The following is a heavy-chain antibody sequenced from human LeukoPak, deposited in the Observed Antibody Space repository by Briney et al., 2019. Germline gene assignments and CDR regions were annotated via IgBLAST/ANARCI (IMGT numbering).Heavy chain of an antibody. CDR1: GGSIGSNY. V-gene: IGHV4-59*08. CDR2: IYYTGGT. Sequence: PSETLSLTCTVSGGSIGSNYWTWIRQPPGKGLEYIGYIYYTGGTNYNPSLKSRVTISVDTSKNQFSLKLTSVTAADTAVYFCAKYGNSGWVIDDWGQGTLVTVSS. D-gene: IGHD6-19*01. CDR3: AKYGNSGWVIDD. J-gene: IGHJ4*02.